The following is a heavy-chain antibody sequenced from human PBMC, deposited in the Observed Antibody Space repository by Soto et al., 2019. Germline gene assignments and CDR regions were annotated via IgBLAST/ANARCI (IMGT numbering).Heavy chain of an antibody. CDR2: ISGSGGST. V-gene: IGHV3-23*01. CDR3: AKDLWLHAPSFDY. D-gene: IGHD5-18*01. J-gene: IGHJ4*02. Sequence: PGESLKISCAASGFTFSSYAMSWVRQAPGKGLEWVSAISGSGGSTYYADSVKGRFTISRDNSKNTLYLQMNSLRAEDTAVYYCAKDLWLHAPSFDYWGQGTLVTVSS. CDR1: GFTFSSYA.